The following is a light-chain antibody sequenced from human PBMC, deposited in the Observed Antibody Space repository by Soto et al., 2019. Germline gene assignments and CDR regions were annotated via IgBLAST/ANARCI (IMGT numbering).Light chain of an antibody. CDR3: QVWDNNYDHYV. V-gene: IGLV3-21*02. J-gene: IGLJ1*01. Sequence: SSELTQPPSVSVAPGQTARITCGGNNIGGKSLHWYQQKPGQAPVLVVYDDGDRPSGIPERFSGSNSGNTATLTISRVEAGDEADYYCQVWDNNYDHYVFGNGTKVTVL. CDR2: DDG. CDR1: NIGGKS.